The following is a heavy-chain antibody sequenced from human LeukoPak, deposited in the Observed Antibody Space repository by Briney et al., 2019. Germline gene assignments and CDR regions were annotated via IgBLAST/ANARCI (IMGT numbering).Heavy chain of an antibody. Sequence: PSETLSLTCTVSGGSISRTSYYWSWIRQPAGKGLEWIGRIASSGSTNYNPSLKSRFTISVDTSKNQFSLKLSSVTAAGTAVYFCARGPYSYDSSGAFDIWGQGTMVTVSS. D-gene: IGHD3-22*01. J-gene: IGHJ3*02. CDR2: IASSGST. V-gene: IGHV4-61*02. CDR1: GGSISRTSYY. CDR3: ARGPYSYDSSGAFDI.